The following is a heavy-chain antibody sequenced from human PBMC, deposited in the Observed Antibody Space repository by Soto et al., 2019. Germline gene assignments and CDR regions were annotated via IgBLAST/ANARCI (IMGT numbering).Heavy chain of an antibody. CDR3: AKGLLNGRWYAED. Sequence: EVHMLESGGVLVQPGESLRLSCETSGFTFSNCVMTWIRQPPGKRFEWVSVITTNGHTDYADSVNGRFTISRDNSKNTVYLQMKSLRAADTAVYYFAKGLLNGRWYAEDWVQGTLVTVSS. CDR2: ITTNGHT. CDR1: GFTFSNCV. J-gene: IGHJ4*02. V-gene: IGHV3-23*01. D-gene: IGHD6-13*01.